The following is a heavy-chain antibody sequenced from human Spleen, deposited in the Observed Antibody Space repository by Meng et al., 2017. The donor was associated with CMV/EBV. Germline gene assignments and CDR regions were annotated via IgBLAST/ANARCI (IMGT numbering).Heavy chain of an antibody. CDR1: IGSISGYY. V-gene: IGHV4-4*07. CDR3: ARVGQWLPIDY. J-gene: IGHJ4*02. CDR2: IYTSGST. D-gene: IGHD6-19*01. Sequence: QVQLQESGPGLVKPSQTLSLTCTVSIGSISGYYWTWIRQPAGKGLEWIGRIYTSGSTNYNPSLKSRVTISVDKSKNQFSLNLSSVTAADTAVYYCARVGQWLPIDYWGQGTRVTVSS.